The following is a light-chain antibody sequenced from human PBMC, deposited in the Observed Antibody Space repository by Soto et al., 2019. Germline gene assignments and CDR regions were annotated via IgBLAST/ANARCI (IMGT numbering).Light chain of an antibody. CDR1: SSDVGEYKY. CDR2: QVT. Sequence: QSALAQPASVSVSPGQSITISCTEISSDVGEYKYVSWFQQHPGKAPKLIISQVTNRPSGISTRFSGSKSGNTASLTISGLQAEDEALYYCSPNKIGSTYVFGTGTKVTVL. J-gene: IGLJ1*01. CDR3: SPNKIGSTYV. V-gene: IGLV2-14*01.